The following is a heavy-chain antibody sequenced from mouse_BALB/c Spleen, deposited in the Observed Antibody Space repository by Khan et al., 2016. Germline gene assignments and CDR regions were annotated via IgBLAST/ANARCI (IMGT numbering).Heavy chain of an antibody. CDR2: IYPYNGDA. Sequence: EVKLLESGPELVKPGASVKTSCKASGYTFTDYNMHWVKQSHGKSLEWIGYIYPYNGDAGYNQKFKSKATLTVDNSSSTAYMELRSLTSEDSAVYYCAPGLYYDYDGFAYWGQGTLVTVS. J-gene: IGHJ3*01. D-gene: IGHD2-4*01. CDR3: APGLYYDYDGFAY. CDR1: GYTFTDYN. V-gene: IGHV1S29*02.